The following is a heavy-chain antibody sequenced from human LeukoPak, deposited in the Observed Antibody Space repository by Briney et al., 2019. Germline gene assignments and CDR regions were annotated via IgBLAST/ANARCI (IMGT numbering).Heavy chain of an antibody. J-gene: IGHJ4*02. CDR3: ARGPYSSSWYDFDY. CDR2: FYYSGRT. Sequence: SETLSLTCTVSGGSISSYYWSWIRQPPREGLEWIGYFYYSGRTNYNPSLKSRVTISVDTSKNQFSLKLSSVTAADTAVYYCARGPYSSSWYDFDYWGQGTLVTVSS. D-gene: IGHD6-13*01. V-gene: IGHV4-59*01. CDR1: GGSISSYY.